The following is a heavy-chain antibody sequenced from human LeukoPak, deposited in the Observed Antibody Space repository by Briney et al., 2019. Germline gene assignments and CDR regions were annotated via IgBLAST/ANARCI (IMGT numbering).Heavy chain of an antibody. Sequence: TSETLSLTCTVSGGSISSGYYWTWIRPPPGKGLEWMGFISYTGNTYYKSSLKSRITMSVDTSKSYFSLNLSSVTAAATAFYYCAMGPSWGITARFDLWGGGTLVTVSP. CDR3: AMGPSWGITARFDL. CDR1: GGSISSGYY. CDR2: ISYTGNT. D-gene: IGHD2-21*02. V-gene: IGHV4-31*03. J-gene: IGHJ2*01.